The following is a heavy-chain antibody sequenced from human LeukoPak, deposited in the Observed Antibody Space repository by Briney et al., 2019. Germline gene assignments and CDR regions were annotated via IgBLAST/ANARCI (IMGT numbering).Heavy chain of an antibody. V-gene: IGHV3-48*01. D-gene: IGHD3-3*01. CDR1: GFTFSSYS. CDR3: AKAGGRDFWSGYFLYYYYYMDV. CDR2: ISSSSSTI. Sequence: PGGSLRLSCAASGFTFSSYSMNWVRQAPGKGLEWVSYISSSSSTIYYADSVKGRFTFSRDNAKNSLYLQMNSLRAEDTAVYYCAKAGGRDFWSGYFLYYYYYMDVWGKGTTVTVSS. J-gene: IGHJ6*03.